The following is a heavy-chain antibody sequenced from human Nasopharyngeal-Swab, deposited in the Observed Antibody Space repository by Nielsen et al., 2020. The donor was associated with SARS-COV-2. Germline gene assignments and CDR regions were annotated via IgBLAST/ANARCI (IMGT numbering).Heavy chain of an antibody. V-gene: IGHV3-48*03. CDR3: ARVLGLGSNWFDP. D-gene: IGHD3-16*01. CDR1: GFTFSSYE. CDR2: ISSSGSTI. Sequence: GGSLRLSCAASGFTFSSYEMNWVRQAPGKGLEWVSYISSSGSTIYYADSVKGRFTISRDNAKNSLYLQMNSLRAEDTAVYYCARVLGLGSNWFDPWGQGTRVTVSS. J-gene: IGHJ5*02.